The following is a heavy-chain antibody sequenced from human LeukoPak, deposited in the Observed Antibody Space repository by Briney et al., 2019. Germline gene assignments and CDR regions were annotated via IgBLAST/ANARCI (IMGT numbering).Heavy chain of an antibody. CDR3: ARDGEAGVYYFDY. CDR2: INPSGGST. J-gene: IGHJ4*02. CDR1: GYTFTSYY. D-gene: IGHD6-19*01. Sequence: ASVKVSCKASGYTFTSYYMHWVRQAPGQGLEWMGIINPSGGSTNYAQKFQGRVTMTRDMSTSTVYMELSSLRSEDTAVYYCARDGEAGVYYFDYWGQGTLVTVSS. V-gene: IGHV1-46*01.